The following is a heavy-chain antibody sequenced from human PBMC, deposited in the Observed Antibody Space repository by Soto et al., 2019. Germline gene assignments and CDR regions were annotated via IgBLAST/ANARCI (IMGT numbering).Heavy chain of an antibody. J-gene: IGHJ3*02. CDR1: GYSFTSYW. CDR2: IDPSDSYT. Sequence: GESLKISCKGSGYSFTSYWISWVRQMPGKGLEWMGRIDPSDSYTNYSPSFQGHVTISADKSISTAYLQLSSLKASDTAMYYCAISQWLALGSAFDIWGQGTMVTVSS. CDR3: AISQWLALGSAFDI. V-gene: IGHV5-10-1*01. D-gene: IGHD6-19*01.